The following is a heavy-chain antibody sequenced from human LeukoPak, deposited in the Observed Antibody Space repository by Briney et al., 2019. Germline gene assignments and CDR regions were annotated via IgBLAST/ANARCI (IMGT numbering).Heavy chain of an antibody. CDR3: ARAPGAPTVTTELDP. J-gene: IGHJ5*02. CDR2: INHSGST. V-gene: IGHV4-34*01. CDR1: GGSFSGYY. Sequence: PSETLSLTCAVYGGSFSGYYWSWIRQPPGKGLEWIGEINHSGSTNYNPSLKSRVTISVDTSKNQFSLKLSSVTAADTAVYYCARAPGAPTVTTELDPWGQGTLVTVSS. D-gene: IGHD4-17*01.